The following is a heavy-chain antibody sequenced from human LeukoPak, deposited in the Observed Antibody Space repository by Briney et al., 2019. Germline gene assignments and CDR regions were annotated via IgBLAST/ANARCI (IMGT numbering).Heavy chain of an antibody. Sequence: GGSLRLSCAASGLTVSSNYMSWVRQAPGKGLEWVSIIYSGGSTFYADSGKGRFTISRDNSKNTLYLQMNSLRAEDTAVYYCARGGSYLSALDIWGQGTMVTVSS. D-gene: IGHD1-26*01. CDR3: ARGGSYLSALDI. V-gene: IGHV3-53*01. J-gene: IGHJ3*02. CDR2: IYSGGST. CDR1: GLTVSSNY.